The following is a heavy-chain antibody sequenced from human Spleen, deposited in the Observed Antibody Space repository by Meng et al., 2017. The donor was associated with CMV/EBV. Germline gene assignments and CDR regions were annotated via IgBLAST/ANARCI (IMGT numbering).Heavy chain of an antibody. CDR2: INPSGGST. D-gene: IGHD2-21*02. CDR1: GYTFTSYY. J-gene: IGHJ5*02. V-gene: IGHV1-46*01. Sequence: ASVKVSCKASGYTFTSYYMHWVRQAPGQGLEWMGIINPSGGSTSYAQKFQGRVTVTTDTSTSTTYMELRSLRSDDTAVYYCASMTAWGQGTLVTVSS. CDR3: ASMTA.